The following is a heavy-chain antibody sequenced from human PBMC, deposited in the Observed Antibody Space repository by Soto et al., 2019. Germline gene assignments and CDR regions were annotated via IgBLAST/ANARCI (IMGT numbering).Heavy chain of an antibody. Sequence: EVQLVESGGGLVQPGRSLRLSCAASGFTFDDYAMHWVRQAPGKGLEWVSGISWNSGSIGYADSVKGRFTISRDNAKNSLYLQMNSLRAEDTALYYCAKDMISRAYYYYMDVWGKGTTVTVSS. CDR2: ISWNSGSI. CDR1: GFTFDDYA. D-gene: IGHD6-13*01. CDR3: AKDMISRAYYYYMDV. V-gene: IGHV3-9*01. J-gene: IGHJ6*03.